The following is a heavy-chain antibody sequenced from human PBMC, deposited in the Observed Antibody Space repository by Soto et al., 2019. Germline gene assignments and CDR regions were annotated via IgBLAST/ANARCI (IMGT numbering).Heavy chain of an antibody. Sequence: GASVKVSCKASGGTFSSYTISWVRQAPGQGLEWMGRTIPILGIANYAQKFQGRVTITADKSTSTAYMELSSLRSEDTAVYCYAREGLVTYYDFWSGYYTYYFDYWGQGTLVTVSS. D-gene: IGHD3-3*01. V-gene: IGHV1-69*04. J-gene: IGHJ4*02. CDR3: AREGLVTYYDFWSGYYTYYFDY. CDR2: TIPILGIA. CDR1: GGTFSSYT.